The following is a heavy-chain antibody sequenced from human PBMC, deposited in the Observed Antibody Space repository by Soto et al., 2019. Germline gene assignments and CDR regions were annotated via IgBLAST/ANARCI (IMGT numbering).Heavy chain of an antibody. J-gene: IGHJ4*02. CDR1: GGTFSSYT. CDR3: ATDTGHAMATRSRAYYFYC. Sequence: QVQLVQSGAEVKKPRSSVKVSCKASGGTFSSYTFCWVRQAPGQGLEWMGGIIPSFATTNYAQKLQGRLTITADEYTSTAYMALSSVRSEDTAVYYCATDTGHAMATRSRAYYFYCWGQGTLVTVSS. V-gene: IGHV1-69*01. CDR2: IIPSFATT. D-gene: IGHD5-12*01.